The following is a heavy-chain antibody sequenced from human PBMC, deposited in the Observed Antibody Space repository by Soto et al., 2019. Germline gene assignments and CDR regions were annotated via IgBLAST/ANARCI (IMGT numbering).Heavy chain of an antibody. D-gene: IGHD3-22*01. CDR3: ARDFFDSSDYTTNWFDP. Sequence: SETLSLTCTVSGGSISSGDCYWSWIRQPPGKGLEWIGYIYYSGSTYYNPSLKSRVTISVDRSKNQFSLKLTSVTAADAALYYCARDFFDSSDYTTNWFDPWGQGTLVTVSS. CDR2: IYYSGST. J-gene: IGHJ5*02. V-gene: IGHV4-30-4*01. CDR1: GGSISSGDCY.